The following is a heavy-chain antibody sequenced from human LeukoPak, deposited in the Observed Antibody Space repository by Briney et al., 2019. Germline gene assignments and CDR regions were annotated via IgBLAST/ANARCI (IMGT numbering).Heavy chain of an antibody. D-gene: IGHD2-15*01. J-gene: IGHJ4*02. CDR1: GGSFSGYY. CDR3: ARGLVDY. CDR2: INHSGST. V-gene: IGHV4-34*01. Sequence: PETLSLTCAVYGGSFSGYYWSWIRQPPGKGLEWIGEINHSGSTNYNPSLKSRVTISVDTSKNQFSLKLSSVTAADTAVYYCARGLVDYWGQGTLVTVSS.